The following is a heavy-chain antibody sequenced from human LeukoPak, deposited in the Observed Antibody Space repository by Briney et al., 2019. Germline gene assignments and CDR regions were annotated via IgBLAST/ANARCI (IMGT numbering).Heavy chain of an antibody. D-gene: IGHD3-10*01. CDR3: ARGPSKGMVRGVSLDY. CDR2: INPNSGGT. CDR1: GYTFTGYY. J-gene: IGHJ4*02. Sequence: GASVKVSCKASGYTFTGYYMHWVRQAPGQGLEWMGWINPNSGGTNYAQKFQGRATMTRDTSISTAYMELSRLRSDDTAVYYCARGPSKGMVRGVSLDYWGQGTLVTVSS. V-gene: IGHV1-2*02.